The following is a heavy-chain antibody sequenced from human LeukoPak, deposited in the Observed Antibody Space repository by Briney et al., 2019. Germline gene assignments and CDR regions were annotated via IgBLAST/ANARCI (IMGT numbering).Heavy chain of an antibody. Sequence: PGGSLRLSCAASGFTFSSYAMSWVRQAPGKGLECIGSIYYSGSTYYNPSLKSRVTISVDMSKNQFSLRVTSVTAADTAVYYCARSWGYDFWTGNLLDYWGQGTLVSVSS. D-gene: IGHD3-3*01. CDR2: IYYSGST. CDR3: ARSWGYDFWTGNLLDY. CDR1: GFTFSSYA. V-gene: IGHV4-38-2*01. J-gene: IGHJ4*02.